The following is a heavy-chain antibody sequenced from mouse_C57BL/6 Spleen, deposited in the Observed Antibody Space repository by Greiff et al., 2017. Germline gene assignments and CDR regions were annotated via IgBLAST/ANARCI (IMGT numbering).Heavy chain of an antibody. D-gene: IGHD1-1*01. J-gene: IGHJ4*01. CDR1: GYTFTDYE. Sequence: QVQLQQSGAELVRPGASVTLSCKASGYTFTDYEMHWVKQTPVHGLEWIGAIDPETGGTAYNQKFQGKAILTADKSSSTAYMELRSLTSEDSAVYYCTRGSFTTEYYYAMDYWGQGTSVTVSS. V-gene: IGHV1-15*01. CDR3: TRGSFTTEYYYAMDY. CDR2: IDPETGGT.